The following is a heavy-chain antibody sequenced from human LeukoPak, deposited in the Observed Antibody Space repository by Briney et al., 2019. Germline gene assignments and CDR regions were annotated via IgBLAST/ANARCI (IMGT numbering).Heavy chain of an antibody. CDR2: IKQDGSAK. CDR1: GFTFSRYW. V-gene: IGHV3-7*04. CDR3: ARDPSTYSSYAGLDY. Sequence: GGSLRLSCAASGFTFSRYWMSWVRQAPGKGLEWVANIKQDGSAKYYVDAVKGRFTISRDNAKNSLYLQMNSLRAEDTSVYYCARDPSTYSSYAGLDYWGQGTLVTVSS. J-gene: IGHJ4*02. D-gene: IGHD5-12*01.